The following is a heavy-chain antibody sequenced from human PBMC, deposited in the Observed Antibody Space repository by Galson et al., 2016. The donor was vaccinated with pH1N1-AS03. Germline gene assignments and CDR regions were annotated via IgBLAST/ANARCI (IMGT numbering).Heavy chain of an antibody. V-gene: IGHV4-38-2*01. D-gene: IGHD1-26*01. CDR1: GYSISSGFH. CDR2: ISHSGNT. CDR3: ASFSGSYQFDY. Sequence: LSLTCAVSGYSISSGFHWAWVRQPPSKGLEWIGTISHSGNTYYNPSLKSRVTMSVDTSKNQFSLKLSSVTAADAAVYYCASFSGSYQFDYWGQGTLVTVSS. J-gene: IGHJ4*02.